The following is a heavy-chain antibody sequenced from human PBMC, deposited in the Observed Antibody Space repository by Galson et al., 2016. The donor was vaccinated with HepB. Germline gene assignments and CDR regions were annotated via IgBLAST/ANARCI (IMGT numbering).Heavy chain of an antibody. CDR1: GFTFSAFG. Sequence: SLRLSCAASGFTFSAFGMHWVRQAPGKGLEWVAVIWYDGSNIHYADSVRGRFTISRDNSKNTLYLQMNSLRAEDTAVYYCARDCTGGRCYFDSWGQGTLVTVSS. V-gene: IGHV3-33*01. CDR2: IWYDGSNI. J-gene: IGHJ4*02. CDR3: ARDCTGGRCYFDS. D-gene: IGHD2-8*02.